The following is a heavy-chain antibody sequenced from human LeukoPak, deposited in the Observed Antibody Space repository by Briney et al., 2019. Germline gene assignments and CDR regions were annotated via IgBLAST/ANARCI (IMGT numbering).Heavy chain of an antibody. V-gene: IGHV5-51*01. CDR3: ATALFSSTWYAGSDY. J-gene: IGHJ4*02. D-gene: IGHD6-13*01. CDR1: GYTFNSYW. CDR2: NYPGDSDT. Sequence: GESLKISCKGSGYTFNSYWIGWVRQMPGKGLEWMGINYPGDSDTRYSPSFQGQVTIAADRSTSTAYLQWSSLKASDTAMYYCATALFSSTWYAGSDYWGQGTLVTVSS.